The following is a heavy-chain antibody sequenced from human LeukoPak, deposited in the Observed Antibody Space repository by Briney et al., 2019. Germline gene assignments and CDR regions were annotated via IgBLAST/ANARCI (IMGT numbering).Heavy chain of an antibody. CDR2: IRYDGSNK. D-gene: IGHD3-3*01. Sequence: GGSLRLSCIASGFTVSSNYMSWVRQAPGKGLEWVAFIRYDGSNKYYADSVKGRFTISRDNSKNTLYLQMNSLRAEDTAVYYCAKGPSFWSGSRPDYWGQGTLVTVSS. CDR3: AKGPSFWSGSRPDY. V-gene: IGHV3-30*02. J-gene: IGHJ4*02. CDR1: GFTVSSNY.